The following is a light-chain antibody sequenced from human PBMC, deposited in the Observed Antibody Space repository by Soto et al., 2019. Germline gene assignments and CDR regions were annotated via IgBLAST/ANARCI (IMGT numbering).Light chain of an antibody. CDR3: QQYNSYPWT. V-gene: IGKV1-5*03. Sequence: DIQMTQSPSTLSASVGDRVTITCRASQSISSWLAWYQQKPGKAPKLLIYKASSLESGVPSRFSGSGSGTESALTISGLQPDDFATYYCQQYNSYPWTFGQGTKVEIK. J-gene: IGKJ1*01. CDR2: KAS. CDR1: QSISSW.